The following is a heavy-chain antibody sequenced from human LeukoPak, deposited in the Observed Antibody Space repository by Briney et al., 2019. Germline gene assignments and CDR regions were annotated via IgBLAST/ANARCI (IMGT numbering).Heavy chain of an antibody. CDR2: INHSGST. V-gene: IGHV4-34*01. CDR3: ARGQLVRGRAHDY. Sequence: SETLSLTCAVYGGSFSGYYWSWIRQPPGKGLEWIGEINHSGSTNYNPSLKSRVTISVDTSKNQFSLKLSSVTAADTAVYYCARGQLVRGRAHDYWGQGTLVIVSS. D-gene: IGHD3-10*01. J-gene: IGHJ4*02. CDR1: GGSFSGYY.